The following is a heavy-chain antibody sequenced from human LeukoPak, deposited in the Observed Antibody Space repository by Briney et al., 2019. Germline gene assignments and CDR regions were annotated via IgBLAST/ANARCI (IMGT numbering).Heavy chain of an antibody. CDR1: GFTFDDYA. J-gene: IGHJ3*02. D-gene: IGHD5-18*01. Sequence: GGSLRLSCAASGFTFDDYAIHWVRQAPGKGLEWVSLISGDGGSTYYADSVKGRFTISRDNSKNSLYLQMNRLRTEDTALYYCAKAKIQLSMLDAFDIWGQGTMVTVSS. CDR3: AKAKIQLSMLDAFDI. V-gene: IGHV3-43*02. CDR2: ISGDGGST.